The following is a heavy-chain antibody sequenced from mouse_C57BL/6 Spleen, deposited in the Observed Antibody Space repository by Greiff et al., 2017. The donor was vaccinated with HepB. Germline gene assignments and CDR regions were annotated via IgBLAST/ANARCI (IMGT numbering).Heavy chain of an antibody. CDR3: AEDSLFAY. J-gene: IGHJ3*01. Sequence: ESGPGLVKPSQSLSLTCSVTGYSITSGYYWNWIRQFPGNKLEWMGYISYDGSNNYNPSLKNRISITRDTSKNQFFLKLNSVTTEDTATYYCAEDSLFAYWGQGTLVTVSA. V-gene: IGHV3-6*01. CDR1: GYSITSGYY. CDR2: ISYDGSN.